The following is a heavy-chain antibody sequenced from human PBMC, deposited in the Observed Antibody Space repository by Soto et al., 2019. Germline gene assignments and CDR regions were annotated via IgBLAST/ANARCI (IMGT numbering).Heavy chain of an antibody. D-gene: IGHD3-22*01. J-gene: IGHJ4*02. CDR3: ARDSGSGFVDY. V-gene: IGHV3-13*01. Sequence: GGSLRLSCAASGFTFSSYDMHWVRQATGKGLEWVSAIGTAGDTYYPGSVKGRFTISRENAKNSLYLQMNSLRAEDTAVYYCARDSGSGFVDYWGQGTLVTVSS. CDR2: IGTAGDT. CDR1: GFTFSSYD.